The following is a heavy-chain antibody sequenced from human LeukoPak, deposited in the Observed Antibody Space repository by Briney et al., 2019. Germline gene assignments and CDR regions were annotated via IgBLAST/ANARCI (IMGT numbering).Heavy chain of an antibody. J-gene: IGHJ5*02. V-gene: IGHV4-30-4*01. Sequence: SETLSLTCTVSGGSISSSDYYWSWIRQPPGKGLEWIGYMYYSGSTYYNPSLKSRATISVDTSKNQFSLKLSSVTAADTAVYYCARPYYYDSRIDPWGQGTLVTVSS. CDR1: GGSISSSDYY. D-gene: IGHD3-22*01. CDR2: MYYSGST. CDR3: ARPYYYDSRIDP.